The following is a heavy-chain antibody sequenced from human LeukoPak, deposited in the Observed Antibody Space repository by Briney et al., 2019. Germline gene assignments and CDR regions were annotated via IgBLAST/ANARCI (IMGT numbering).Heavy chain of an antibody. CDR1: VGTFISYT. J-gene: IGHJ4*02. V-gene: IGHV1-69*04. CDR3: AREAPTYYYDSSGYYSVY. D-gene: IGHD3-22*01. CDR2: SIPILGIA. Sequence: SVKVSFKCTVGTFISYTISWVGQAPGQGREWMGGSIPILGIANYAQKFQGRLTITADKSTSTAYMVQSSLISDDTAVYYCAREAPTYYYDSSGYYSVYWGQGTLVTVSS.